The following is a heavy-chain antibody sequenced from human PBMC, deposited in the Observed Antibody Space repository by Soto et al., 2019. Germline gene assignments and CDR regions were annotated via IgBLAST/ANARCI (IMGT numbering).Heavy chain of an antibody. J-gene: IGHJ5*02. Sequence: GGSLRLSCAASGVSFSIHSFNWVRQAPGQGLEWIAYISSRSSLILYADSVRGRFVISRDNALNSLYLQMNSPRDEDTAIYYCARERGEYDSGWYIDRWGQGTPVTVSS. V-gene: IGHV3-21*06. D-gene: IGHD6-19*01. CDR2: ISSRSSLI. CDR1: GVSFSIHS. CDR3: ARERGEYDSGWYIDR.